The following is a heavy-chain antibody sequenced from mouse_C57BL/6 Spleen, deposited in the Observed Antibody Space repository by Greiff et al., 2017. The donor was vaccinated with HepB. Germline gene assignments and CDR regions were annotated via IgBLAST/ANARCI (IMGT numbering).Heavy chain of an antibody. V-gene: IGHV1-69*01. CDR3: TRYSNYDYAMDY. CDR2: IDPSDSYT. J-gene: IGHJ4*01. CDR1: GYTFTSYW. Sequence: QVQLQQPGAELVMPGASVKLSCKASGYTFTSYWMHWVKQRPGQGLEWIGEIDPSDSYTNYNQKFKGKSTLTVDKSSCTAYMQLSSLTSVDSAVDYGTRYSNYDYAMDYWGQGTSVTVSS. D-gene: IGHD2-5*01.